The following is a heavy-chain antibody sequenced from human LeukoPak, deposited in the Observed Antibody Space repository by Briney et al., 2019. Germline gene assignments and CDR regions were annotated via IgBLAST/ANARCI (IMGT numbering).Heavy chain of an antibody. CDR3: ARHYYGSGDY. Sequence: ASVKASCKASGYTFTTYGISWVRQAPGQGLEWMGWISVYNGNTNYAQKLQGRVTMTTDTSTSTAYMELRSLRSDDTAVYYCARHYYGSGDYWGQGTLVTVSS. CDR1: GYTFTTYG. V-gene: IGHV1-18*01. CDR2: ISVYNGNT. J-gene: IGHJ4*02. D-gene: IGHD3-10*01.